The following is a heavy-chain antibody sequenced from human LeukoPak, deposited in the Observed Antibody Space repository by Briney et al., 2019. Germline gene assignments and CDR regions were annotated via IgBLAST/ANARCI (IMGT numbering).Heavy chain of an antibody. Sequence: GGSLRLSCAACGFTFSSYEMNWGRQAPGKGLEWVSYISSSGSTIYYADSVKGRFTISRDNAKNSLYLQMNSLRAEDTAVYYCARDPGCSGGSCYSSFDYWGQGTLVTVSS. J-gene: IGHJ4*02. CDR1: GFTFSSYE. CDR3: ARDPGCSGGSCYSSFDY. V-gene: IGHV3-48*03. D-gene: IGHD2-15*01. CDR2: ISSSGSTI.